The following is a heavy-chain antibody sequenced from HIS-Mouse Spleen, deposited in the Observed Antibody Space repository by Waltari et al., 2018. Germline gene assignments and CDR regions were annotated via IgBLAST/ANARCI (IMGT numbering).Heavy chain of an antibody. D-gene: IGHD6-13*01. Sequence: QLQLQESGPGLVKPSETLSLTCTVPGGSISRSSDYWGWIRQPPGKGLEWIGIIYYSGSTYYNPSLKSRVTISVDTSKNQFSLKLSSVTAADTAVYYCAREIPYSSSWYDWYFDLWGRGTLVTVSS. CDR1: GGSISRSSDY. J-gene: IGHJ2*01. V-gene: IGHV4-39*07. CDR3: AREIPYSSSWYDWYFDL. CDR2: IYYSGST.